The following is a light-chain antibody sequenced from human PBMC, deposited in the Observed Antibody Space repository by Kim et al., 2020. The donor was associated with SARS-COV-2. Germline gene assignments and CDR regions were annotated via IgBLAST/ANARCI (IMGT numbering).Light chain of an antibody. V-gene: IGLV2-8*01. J-gene: IGLJ1*01. CDR3: SSYAGSDNYV. CDR2: EVS. Sequence: QSVVTQPPSASGSPGQSVTISCTVTISDVGGYNYVSWYQQHPGKAPKLMIYEVSKRPSGVPDRFSGSKSGNTASLTVSGLQAEDEADYYCSSYAGSDNYVFGTGTKVTVL. CDR1: ISDVGGYNY.